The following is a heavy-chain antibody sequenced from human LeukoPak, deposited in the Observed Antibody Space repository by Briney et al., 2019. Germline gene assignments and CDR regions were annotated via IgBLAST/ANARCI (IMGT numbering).Heavy chain of an antibody. D-gene: IGHD3-10*01. Sequence: SVKVSCKASGFTFSTSAMQWVRQTRQQRLDWMGWIVVGSGYTNYAQKFQERVTITRDMSTSTAYMELRSLRSEDTAVYYCARGYYYGSGSYGCMDVWGKGTTVTISS. CDR1: GFTFSTSA. CDR3: ARGYYYGSGSYGCMDV. V-gene: IGHV1-58*02. J-gene: IGHJ6*03. CDR2: IVVGSGYT.